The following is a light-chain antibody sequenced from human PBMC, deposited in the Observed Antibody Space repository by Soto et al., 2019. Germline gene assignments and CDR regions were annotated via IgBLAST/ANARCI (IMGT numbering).Light chain of an antibody. V-gene: IGKV1D-16*01. CDR2: GAS. Sequence: DIQLTQSPSSLSASVGDRVTITCRASQDIRTWLGWYQQKPEKAPRSLIYGASILQSVVPSRFSGSGSGTDFTLTISSLQPEDFATYYCQQYDSYPYTFGQGTKLELK. CDR1: QDIRTW. J-gene: IGKJ2*01. CDR3: QQYDSYPYT.